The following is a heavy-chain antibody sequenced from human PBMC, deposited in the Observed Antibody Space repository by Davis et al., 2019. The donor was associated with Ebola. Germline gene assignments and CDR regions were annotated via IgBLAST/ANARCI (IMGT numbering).Heavy chain of an antibody. CDR2: FDPEDGEA. CDR3: AAGGIGGGFDI. J-gene: IGHJ3*02. V-gene: IGHV1-24*01. CDR1: GYTLTELS. Sequence: ASVKVSCKVSGYTLTELSIHWVRQAPGKGLEWMGNFDPEDGEAIYAQRFQDRVTMTEDTSTDTAYMELSSLRSEDTAIYYCAAGGIGGGFDIWGQGTMVAVSS. D-gene: IGHD2-15*01.